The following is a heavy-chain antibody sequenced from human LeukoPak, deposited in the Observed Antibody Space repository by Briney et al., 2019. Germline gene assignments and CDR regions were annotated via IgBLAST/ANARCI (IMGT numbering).Heavy chain of an antibody. Sequence: QAGGSLRLSCAASGFTFSSYGMHWVRQAPGKGLEWVAVISYDGSNKYYADSVKGRFTISRDNSKNTLYLRMNSLRAEDTAVYYCAELGITMIGGVWGKGTTVTISS. V-gene: IGHV3-30*18. J-gene: IGHJ6*04. D-gene: IGHD3-10*02. CDR3: AELGITMIGGV. CDR1: GFTFSSYG. CDR2: ISYDGSNK.